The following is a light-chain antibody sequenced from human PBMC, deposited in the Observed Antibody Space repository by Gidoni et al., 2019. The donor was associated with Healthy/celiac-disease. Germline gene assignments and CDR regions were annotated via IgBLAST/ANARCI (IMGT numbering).Light chain of an antibody. CDR3: QSADSSGTSWV. V-gene: IGLV3-25*03. CDR2: KDS. J-gene: IGLJ3*02. CDR1: ALPKQY. Sequence: SYDLTQPPPVSVSPGQTARITCSGDALPKQYAYWYQQKPGQAPVLVIYKDSERPSGIPERFSGSSSGTTVTLTISGVQAEDEADYYCQSADSSGTSWVFGGGTKLTVL.